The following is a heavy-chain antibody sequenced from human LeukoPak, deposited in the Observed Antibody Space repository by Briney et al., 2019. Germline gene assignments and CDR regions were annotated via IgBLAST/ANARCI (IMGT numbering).Heavy chain of an antibody. J-gene: IGHJ1*01. D-gene: IGHD3-10*01. Sequence: GASVKVSCTASGGTFSSYAISWGRQAPGQGLEWMGGIIPIFGTTNYAQKFQGGVTISADESTSTACMELSSLRSEDTAVYYCASVWFGPTIHGYFQHWGQGTLVTVSS. V-gene: IGHV1-69*13. CDR1: GGTFSSYA. CDR2: IIPIFGTT. CDR3: ASVWFGPTIHGYFQH.